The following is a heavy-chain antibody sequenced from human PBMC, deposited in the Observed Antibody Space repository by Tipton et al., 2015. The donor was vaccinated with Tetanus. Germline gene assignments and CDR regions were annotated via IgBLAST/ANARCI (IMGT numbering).Heavy chain of an antibody. Sequence: TLSLTCTVSGGSISTTSDYWGWIRQPPGKGLEWIGSLYYSGTTYYNPSLKSRVTISVDTPKNHFPLRLSSVTAADTAVYYCARHSLKLGMWAFDIWGRGTLVTVSS. J-gene: IGHJ3*02. V-gene: IGHV4-39*01. CDR1: GGSISTTSDY. D-gene: IGHD7-27*01. CDR2: LYYSGTT. CDR3: ARHSLKLGMWAFDI.